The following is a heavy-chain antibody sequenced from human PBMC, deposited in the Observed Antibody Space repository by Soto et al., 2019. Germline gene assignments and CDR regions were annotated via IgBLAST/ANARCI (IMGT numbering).Heavy chain of an antibody. CDR3: ARGWGRIFDY. J-gene: IGHJ4*02. CDR1: GGSLSGYY. V-gene: IGHV4-34*01. Sequence: QVQLQQWGAGLLKPSETLSLTCAVYGGSLSGYYWSWIRHPPGKGLEWIGEINHSGSTNYNPSLKSRVTISVDTSKNQFSLKLSAVTAADTAVYYCARGWGRIFDYWGQGTLVTVSS. D-gene: IGHD7-27*01. CDR2: INHSGST.